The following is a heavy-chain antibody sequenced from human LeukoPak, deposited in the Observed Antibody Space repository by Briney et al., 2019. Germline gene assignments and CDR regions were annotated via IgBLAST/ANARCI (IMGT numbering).Heavy chain of an antibody. CDR3: ASTFGYDSSGYFGY. D-gene: IGHD3-22*01. J-gene: IGHJ4*02. CDR1: GGPISSSSYY. CDR2: IYYSGST. Sequence: SETLSLTCTVSGGPISSSSYYWGWIRQPPGKGLEWIGSIYYSGSTYYNPSLKSRVTISVETSKNQFSLKLSSVTAADTAVYYCASTFGYDSSGYFGYWGQGTLVTVSS. V-gene: IGHV4-39*01.